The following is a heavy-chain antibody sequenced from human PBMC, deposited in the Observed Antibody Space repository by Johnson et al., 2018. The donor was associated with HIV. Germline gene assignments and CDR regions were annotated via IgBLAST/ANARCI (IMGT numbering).Heavy chain of an antibody. J-gene: IGHJ3*02. D-gene: IGHD7-27*01. CDR3: ARGAWGSGEDAFDI. CDR1: GFTFSSYG. Sequence: VQLVESGGGLVKPGRSLRLSCAASGFTFSSYGMHWVRQAPGKGLEWVAVIWYDGSNKYYADSVKGRFTISRDNSKNTLYLQMNSLRAEDTAVYYCARGAWGSGEDAFDIWGQGTMVTVSS. CDR2: IWYDGSNK. V-gene: IGHV3-33*01.